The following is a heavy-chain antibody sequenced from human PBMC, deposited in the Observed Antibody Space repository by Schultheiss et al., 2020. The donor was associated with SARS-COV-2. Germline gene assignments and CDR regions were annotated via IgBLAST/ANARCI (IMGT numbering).Heavy chain of an antibody. V-gene: IGHV3-64D*06. CDR1: GFTFSSYA. D-gene: IGHD2-2*01. Sequence: GGSLRLSCAASGFTFSSYAMHWVRQAPGKGLEYVSTISSNGGSTYYADSVKGRFTISRDNAKNTLYLQMNSLRAEDTAVYYCVADIVVVKDVWGKGTTVTVSS. CDR3: VADIVVVKDV. J-gene: IGHJ6*04. CDR2: ISSNGGST.